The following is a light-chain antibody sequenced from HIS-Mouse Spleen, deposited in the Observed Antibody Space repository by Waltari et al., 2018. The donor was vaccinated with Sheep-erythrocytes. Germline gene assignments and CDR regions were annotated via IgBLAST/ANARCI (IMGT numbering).Light chain of an antibody. CDR1: SSDVGGYNY. Sequence: QSALTQPASVSGSPGQSITIPCTGTSSDVGGYNYVSCYQQHPGTAPKLMIYDVSNRPSGVSNRFSGSKSGNTASLTISGLQAEDEADYYCSSYTSSSTLEVFGGGTKLTVL. J-gene: IGLJ3*02. CDR3: SSYTSSSTLEV. V-gene: IGLV2-14*03. CDR2: DVS.